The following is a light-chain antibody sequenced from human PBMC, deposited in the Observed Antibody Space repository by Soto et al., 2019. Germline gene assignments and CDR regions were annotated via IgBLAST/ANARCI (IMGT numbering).Light chain of an antibody. CDR3: QQLNNYPST. Sequence: QLTQSPSSLSSSLGDSVTIACRASQGIDSYLAWYQQKPGTAPKLLIYAASALQSGVPSRFSGSGSGTDFTLTISSLQPEDFATYYCQQLNNYPSTVGGGTKWIS. CDR2: AAS. J-gene: IGKJ4*01. V-gene: IGKV1-9*01. CDR1: QGIDSY.